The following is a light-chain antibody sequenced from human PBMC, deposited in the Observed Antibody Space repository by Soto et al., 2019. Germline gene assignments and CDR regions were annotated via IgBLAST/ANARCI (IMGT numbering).Light chain of an antibody. CDR2: GAS. V-gene: IGKV3-20*01. CDR1: QSVSSSF. J-gene: IGKJ5*01. CDR3: QQYGSSPRT. Sequence: EIVLTQSPGTLSLSPGERATLSCRASQSVSSSFLAWYQQKVGQAPRLLIYGASSRATGIPDRFSGSGSGTEFTLTISRLEPEDFAVYYCQQYGSSPRTFGQGTRLEIK.